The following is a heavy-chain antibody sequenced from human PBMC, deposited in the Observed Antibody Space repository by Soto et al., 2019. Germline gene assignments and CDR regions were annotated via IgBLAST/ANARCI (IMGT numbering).Heavy chain of an antibody. Sequence: EVQLVESGGGLVQPGGSLRLSCAASGFTFSSYEMNWVRQAPGKGLEWVSYISSSGSTIYYADSVKGRFTIPKDNAKNSLYLQMNRLRAEDTAVYYCARVRRLFPIWFDPWDQRHLVTVSS. V-gene: IGHV3-48*03. D-gene: IGHD2-21*01. CDR3: ARVRRLFPIWFDP. CDR2: ISSSGSTI. J-gene: IGHJ5*02. CDR1: GFTFSSYE.